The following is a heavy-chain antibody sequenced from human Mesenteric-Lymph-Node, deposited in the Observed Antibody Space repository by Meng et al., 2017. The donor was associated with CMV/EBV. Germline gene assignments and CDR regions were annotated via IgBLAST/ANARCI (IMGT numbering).Heavy chain of an antibody. D-gene: IGHD3-10*01. J-gene: IGHJ3*02. CDR3: ASLTYYYGSGSPLGAFDI. CDR2: IYYSGST. CDR1: GGSISSYY. V-gene: IGHV4-59*01. Sequence: GSLRLSCTVSGGSISSYYWSWIRQPPGKGLEWIGYIYYSGSTNYNPSLKSRVTISVDTSKNQFSLKLSSVTAADTAVYYCASLTYYYGSGSPLGAFDIWGQGTTVTVSS.